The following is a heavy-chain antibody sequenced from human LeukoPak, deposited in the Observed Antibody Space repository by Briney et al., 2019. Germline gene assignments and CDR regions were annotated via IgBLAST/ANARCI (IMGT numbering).Heavy chain of an antibody. D-gene: IGHD3-16*02. J-gene: IGHJ4*02. CDR2: IYYSGST. CDR1: GGSISSSSYY. V-gene: IGHV4-39*01. CDR3: ARAQNDYVWGSYRYEFYYFDY. Sequence: SETLSLTCTVSGGSISSSSYYWGWIRQPPGKGLEWIGSIYYSGSTYYNPSLKSRVTISVDTSKNQFSLKLSSVTAADTAVYYCARAQNDYVWGSYRYEFYYFDYWGQGTLVTVSS.